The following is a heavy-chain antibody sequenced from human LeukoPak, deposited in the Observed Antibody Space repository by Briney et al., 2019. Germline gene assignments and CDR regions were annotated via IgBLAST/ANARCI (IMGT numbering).Heavy chain of an antibody. CDR3: ARDRPGYDILTGYFQEVDWFDP. V-gene: IGHV4-61*02. J-gene: IGHJ5*02. CDR1: GGSISSGSYY. Sequence: SETLSLTCTVSGGSISSGSYYWSWIRQPAGKGLEWIGRIYTSGSTNYNPSLKSRVTISVDTSKNQFSLKLSSVTAADTAVYYCARDRPGYDILTGYFQEVDWFDPWGQGTLVDVS. D-gene: IGHD3-9*01. CDR2: IYTSGST.